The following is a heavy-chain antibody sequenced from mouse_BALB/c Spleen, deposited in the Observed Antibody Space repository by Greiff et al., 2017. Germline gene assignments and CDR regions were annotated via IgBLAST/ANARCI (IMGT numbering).Heavy chain of an antibody. J-gene: IGHJ4*01. V-gene: IGHV5-17*02. CDR3: ARTTVVATDYYAMDY. CDR1: RFTFSSFG. CDR2: ISSGSSTI. D-gene: IGHD1-1*01. Sequence: EVQLVESGGGLVQPGGSRKLSCAASRFTFSSFGMHWVRQAPEKGLEWVAYISSGSSTIYYADTVKGRFTISRDNPKNTLFLQMTSLRSEDTAMYYCARTTVVATDYYAMDYWGQGTSVTVSS.